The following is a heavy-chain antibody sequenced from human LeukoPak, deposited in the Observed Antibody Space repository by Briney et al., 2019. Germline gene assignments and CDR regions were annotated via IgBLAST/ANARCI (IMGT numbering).Heavy chain of an antibody. CDR1: GFTFNNYA. V-gene: IGHV3-23*01. CDR2: FSSGGYT. Sequence: GGSLRLSCAASGFTFNNYAMTWVRQVPGKGLEWVSVFSSGGYTGYADSVKGRFTVSRDSSKNTMYLQMNSLRAEDTALYYCAREDWFHFDYWGQGTLVTVSS. D-gene: IGHD3-10*01. CDR3: AREDWFHFDY. J-gene: IGHJ4*02.